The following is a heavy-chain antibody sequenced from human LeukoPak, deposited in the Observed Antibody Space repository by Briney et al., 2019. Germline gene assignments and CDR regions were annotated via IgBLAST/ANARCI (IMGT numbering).Heavy chain of an antibody. CDR3: ASICSGGSCPTATMAY. V-gene: IGHV1-69*04. J-gene: IGHJ4*02. Sequence: ASVKLSCKASGGTFSSYAISWVRQAPGQGLEWMGRIIPSRSIANYAQKFQGRVRITADNSTSIANMELSSLRSEETAVYYCASICSGGSCPTATMAYGGQGPLVTVS. CDR2: IIPSRSIA. CDR1: GGTFSSYA. D-gene: IGHD2-15*01.